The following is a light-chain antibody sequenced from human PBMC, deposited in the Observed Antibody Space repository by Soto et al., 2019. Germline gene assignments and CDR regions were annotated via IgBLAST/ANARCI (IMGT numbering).Light chain of an antibody. V-gene: IGKV3-20*01. CDR2: GVS. Sequence: EIVLTQSPDTLSLSPGERATLSCRASQSFTSNYLAWYQQRPGQAPRLLVYGVSSRATGIPDRFSGSGSGTDFTLTISRLEPEYFAVYFCQQYGGSVWTFGQGTKVQIK. CDR1: QSFTSNY. CDR3: QQYGGSVWT. J-gene: IGKJ1*01.